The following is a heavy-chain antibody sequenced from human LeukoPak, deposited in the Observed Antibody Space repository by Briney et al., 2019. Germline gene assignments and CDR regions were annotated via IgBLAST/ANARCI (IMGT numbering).Heavy chain of an antibody. D-gene: IGHD4-17*01. V-gene: IGHV4-59*01. Sequence: PSETLSFTGTGSGGSRSAYCWRWIRQPPGKGLEWIGFIYYTGNTNYNPSLKSRLTISVDTSKNQFYLKVSSVTAADTAVYYCVRSKSGTYGWFDPWGQGPLVTVSS. CDR2: IYYTGNT. CDR3: VRSKSGTYGWFDP. J-gene: IGHJ5*02. CDR1: GGSRSAYC.